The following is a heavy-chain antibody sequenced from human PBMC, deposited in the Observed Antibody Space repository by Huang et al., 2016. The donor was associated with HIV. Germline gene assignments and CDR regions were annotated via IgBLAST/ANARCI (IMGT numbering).Heavy chain of an antibody. J-gene: IGHJ1*01. CDR2: ISYDGSNK. CDR1: GFIFSNYG. Sequence: QVQLVESGGGVVQPGRSLRLSCAASGFIFSNYGMHWVRQAPGKGLEWVALISYDGSNKYYTDSVKGRFSISRDNSKNTLYLQMNSLRAEDTAMYYCALKGDSSGWEYFRHWGQGTLVTVSS. V-gene: IGHV3-30*03. CDR3: ALKGDSSGWEYFRH. D-gene: IGHD6-19*01.